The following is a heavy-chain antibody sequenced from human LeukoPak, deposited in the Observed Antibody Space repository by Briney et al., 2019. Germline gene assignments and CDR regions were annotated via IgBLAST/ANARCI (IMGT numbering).Heavy chain of an antibody. D-gene: IGHD3-3*01. V-gene: IGHV1-18*01. Sequence: ASVKVSCKASGYTFTSYGISWVRQAPGQGLEWMGWISAYNGNTNYAQKLQGRVTVTTDTSTSTAYMELRSLRSDDTAVYYCARDRAYPYDFWSGYYTPFDYWGQGTLVTVSS. CDR3: ARDRAYPYDFWSGYYTPFDY. J-gene: IGHJ4*02. CDR2: ISAYNGNT. CDR1: GYTFTSYG.